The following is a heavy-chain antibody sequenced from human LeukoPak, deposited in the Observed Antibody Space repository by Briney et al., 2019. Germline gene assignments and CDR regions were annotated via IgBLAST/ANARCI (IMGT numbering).Heavy chain of an antibody. CDR3: ARGGHYYDSSGYYEDDY. CDR1: GFTFSSYE. J-gene: IGHJ4*02. D-gene: IGHD3-22*01. CDR2: ISSSGSTI. V-gene: IGHV3-48*03. Sequence: GGSLRLSCAASGFTFSSYEMNWVRQAPGKGLEWVSYISSSGSTIYYADSVKGRFTISRDNAKNSLYLQMNGLRAKDTAVYYCARGGHYYDSSGYYEDDYWGQGTLVTVSS.